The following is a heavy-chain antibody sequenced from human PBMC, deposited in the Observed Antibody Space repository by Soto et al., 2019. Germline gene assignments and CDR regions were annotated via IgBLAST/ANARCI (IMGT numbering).Heavy chain of an antibody. J-gene: IGHJ6*02. V-gene: IGHV3-33*01. D-gene: IGHD3-3*01. CDR1: GFTFSSYG. CDR3: ARDFYDFWSGYWYYYYYGMDV. Sequence: GGSLRLSCAASGFTFSSYGMHWVRQAPGKGLEWEAVIWYDGSNKYYADSVKGRFTISRDNSKNTLYLQMNSLRAEDTAVYYCARDFYDFWSGYWYYYYYGMDVWGQGTTVTVSS. CDR2: IWYDGSNK.